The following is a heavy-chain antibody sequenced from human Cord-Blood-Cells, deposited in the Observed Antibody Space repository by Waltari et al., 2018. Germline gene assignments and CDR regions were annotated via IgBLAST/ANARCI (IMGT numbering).Heavy chain of an antibody. Sequence: EVQLVESGGGLVKPGGSLRLSCAASGFTFSNAWMSWVREAPGKGLEGVGRIKGKTDGGTTDYAAPVKGRFTISRDDSKNTLYLQMNSLKTEDTAVYYCTTDVATRSSYDYWGQGTLVTVSS. CDR2: IKGKTDGGTT. J-gene: IGHJ4*02. CDR1: GFTFSNAW. CDR3: TTDVATRSSYDY. V-gene: IGHV3-15*01. D-gene: IGHD5-12*01.